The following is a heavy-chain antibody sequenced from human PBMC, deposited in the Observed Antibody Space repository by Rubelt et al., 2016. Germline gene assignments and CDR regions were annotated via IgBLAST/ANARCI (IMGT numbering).Heavy chain of an antibody. J-gene: IGHJ4*02. CDR3: ARVRGSSWYLDY. D-gene: IGHD6-13*01. CDR1: GFTFSSYG. Sequence: QVQLVESGGGVVQPGRSLRLSCAASGFTFSSYGMHWVRQASGKGLEWVAVISYDGSNKYYADSVKGRFTISRDNSKNTVYLKMNSLRAEDTAVYYCARVRGSSWYLDYWGQGTLVTVSS. V-gene: IGHV3-30*03. CDR2: ISYDGSNK.